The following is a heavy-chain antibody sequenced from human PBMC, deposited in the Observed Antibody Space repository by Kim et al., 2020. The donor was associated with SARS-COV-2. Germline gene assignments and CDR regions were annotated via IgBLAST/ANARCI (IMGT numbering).Heavy chain of an antibody. J-gene: IGHJ5*02. Sequence: GGSLRLSCAASGFTFSDYYMSWIRQAPGKGLEWVSYISSSSSYTNYADSVKGRFTISRDNAKNSLYLQMNSLRAEDTAVYYCARDWGSSWYVRFDPWGQGALVTVSS. CDR3: ARDWGSSWYVRFDP. V-gene: IGHV3-11*06. CDR2: ISSSSSYT. CDR1: GFTFSDYY. D-gene: IGHD6-13*01.